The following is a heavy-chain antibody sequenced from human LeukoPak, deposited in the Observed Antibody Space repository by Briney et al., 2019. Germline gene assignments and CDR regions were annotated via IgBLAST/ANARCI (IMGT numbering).Heavy chain of an antibody. Sequence: SVKVSCKASGGTFSSYAISWVRQAPGQGLEWMGGIIPIFGTANYAQKFQGRGTITADESTSTAYMELSSLRSENTAVYYCARGVGEYYDSTRAGFDYWGQGTLVTVSS. CDR2: IIPIFGTA. J-gene: IGHJ4*02. V-gene: IGHV1-69*13. CDR3: ARGVGEYYDSTRAGFDY. CDR1: GGTFSSYA. D-gene: IGHD3-22*01.